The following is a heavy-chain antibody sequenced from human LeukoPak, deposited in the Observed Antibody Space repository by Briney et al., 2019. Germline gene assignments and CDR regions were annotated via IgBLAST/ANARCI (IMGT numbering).Heavy chain of an antibody. D-gene: IGHD6-13*01. J-gene: IGHJ4*02. CDR1: GFTFSSYA. CDR2: ISYDGSNK. V-gene: IGHV3-30*04. CDR3: ARDLVAAAAN. Sequence: PGGSLRLSCAASGFTFSSYAMHWVRQAPGKGLEWVAVISYDGSNKYYADSVKGRFTISRDNSKNTLYLQMNSLRAEDTAVYYCARDLVAAAANWGQGTLVTDSS.